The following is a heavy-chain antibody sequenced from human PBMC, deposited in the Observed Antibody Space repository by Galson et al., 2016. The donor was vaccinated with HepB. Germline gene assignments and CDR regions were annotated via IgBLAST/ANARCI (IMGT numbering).Heavy chain of an antibody. V-gene: IGHV4-39*07. Sequence: SETLSLTCSVSGGSISSSRYYWGWIRQPPGKGLVWIGSIFHSGTTYYSPSLRGRVTMSLDRSKNQFSLNLISVTAADTAIYFCARDPRIELVPNSWGQGTLVTVSS. J-gene: IGHJ4*02. CDR2: IFHSGTT. CDR1: GGSISSSRYY. CDR3: ARDPRIELVPNS.